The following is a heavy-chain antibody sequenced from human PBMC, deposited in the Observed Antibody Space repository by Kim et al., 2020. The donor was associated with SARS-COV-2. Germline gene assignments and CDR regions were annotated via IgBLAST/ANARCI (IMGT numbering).Heavy chain of an antibody. CDR3: ARDTGVDTAMVTGYYYYYGMDV. Sequence: GGSLRLSCAASGFTFSDYYMSWIRQAPGKGLEWVSYISSSGSTIYYADPVKGRFTISRDNAKNSLYLQMNSLRAEDTAVYYCARDTGVDTAMVTGYYYYYGMDVWGQGTTVTVSS. CDR2: ISSSGSTI. CDR1: GFTFSDYY. V-gene: IGHV3-11*04. J-gene: IGHJ6*02. D-gene: IGHD5-18*01.